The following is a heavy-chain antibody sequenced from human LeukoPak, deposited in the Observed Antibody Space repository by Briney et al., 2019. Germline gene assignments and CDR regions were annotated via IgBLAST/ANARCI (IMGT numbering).Heavy chain of an antibody. J-gene: IGHJ4*02. V-gene: IGHV1-2*02. CDR1: GYTFTGYY. Sequence: GASLKVSCKTSGYTFTGYYIHWVRQAPGQGLEFMGWINPNSGDTKYAQKFQGRVTMTRDTSISTAYMELRRLKSDDTAMYYCAREFMTTITNDYWGQGTLVTVSS. CDR3: AREFMTTITNDY. CDR2: INPNSGDT. D-gene: IGHD5-24*01.